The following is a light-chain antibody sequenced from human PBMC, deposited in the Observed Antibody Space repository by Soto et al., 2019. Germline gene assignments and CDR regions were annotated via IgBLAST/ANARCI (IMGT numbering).Light chain of an antibody. J-gene: IGLJ1*01. CDR1: GSDIGAYNY. Sequence: QSVLTQPASVSGSPRQSITISCTGSGSDIGAYNYVSWYQQHPGKAPKLLIHGVTRRPSGVSSRFSASKSAYTASLTISGLQAEDEANYYCSSFTTSYFYVFGPGNKVSV. CDR3: SSFTTSYFYV. CDR2: GVT. V-gene: IGLV2-14*01.